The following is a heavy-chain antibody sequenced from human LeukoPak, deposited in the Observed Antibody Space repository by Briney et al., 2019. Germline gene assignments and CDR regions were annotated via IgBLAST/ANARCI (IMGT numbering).Heavy chain of an antibody. CDR1: GFTFSGYS. D-gene: IGHD3-22*01. V-gene: IGHV3-48*01. J-gene: IGHJ4*02. CDR3: ARRSYDSSGYYYRGYFDY. CDR2: IRKSGSPI. Sequence: GGSLRLSCAASGFTFSGYSMNWVRQAPGKGLEWFAYIRKSGSPIYYADSVKGRFTISRDDAKNSLYRHMNSLRAEDTALYYCARRSYDSSGYYYRGYFDYWGQGTLVTVSS.